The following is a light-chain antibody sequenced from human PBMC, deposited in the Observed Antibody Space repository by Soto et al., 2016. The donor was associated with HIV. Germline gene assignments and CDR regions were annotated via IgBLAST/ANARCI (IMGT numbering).Light chain of an antibody. J-gene: IGKJ2*01. V-gene: IGKV2-28*01. Sequence: DIVMTQSPLSLPVTPGEAASISCRSSQSLLHSNGYNYLAWFLQKPGQSPQVLIYLGSNRASGVPDRFSGSGSGTDFTLKIKQKWRLRMLEFYYCMQALQTSRTFGQGTKLEIK. CDR3: MQALQTSRT. CDR2: LGS. CDR1: QSLLHSNGYNY.